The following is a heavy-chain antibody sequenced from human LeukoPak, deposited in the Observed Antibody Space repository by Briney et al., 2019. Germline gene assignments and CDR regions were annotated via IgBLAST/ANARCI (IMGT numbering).Heavy chain of an antibody. CDR1: GFSLSSSGVG. Sequence: SGPTLVKPTQTLTLTCTFSGFSLSSSGVGVGWIRQPPGKALEWLALIYWDDDKRYSPSPKSRLTITKDTSKNQVVLTMTNMDPVDTATYYCAHRRGTYYFQYWGQGTLVTVSS. J-gene: IGHJ4*02. D-gene: IGHD1-26*01. CDR2: IYWDDDK. CDR3: AHRRGTYYFQY. V-gene: IGHV2-5*02.